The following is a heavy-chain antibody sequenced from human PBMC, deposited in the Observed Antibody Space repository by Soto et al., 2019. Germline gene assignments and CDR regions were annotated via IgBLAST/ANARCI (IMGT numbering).Heavy chain of an antibody. Sequence: QVQLVQSGAEVKKPGSSVKVSCKASGGTFSSYAISWVRQAPGQGLEWMGGIIPIFGTANYAQKFQGRVTITADESTSTAYMELSSLRSEDTAVYYCARVFKQWLSSCCEGGMDVCGQGNTVTVSS. CDR3: ARVFKQWLSSCCEGGMDV. J-gene: IGHJ6*02. CDR1: GGTFSSYA. D-gene: IGHD6-19*01. V-gene: IGHV1-69*01. CDR2: IIPIFGTA.